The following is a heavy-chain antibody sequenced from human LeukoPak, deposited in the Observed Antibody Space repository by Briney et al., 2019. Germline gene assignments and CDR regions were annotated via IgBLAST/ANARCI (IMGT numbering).Heavy chain of an antibody. CDR2: IRYDANNR. Sequence: PGGSLRLSCVASGFTFSTYAMHWVRQAPGKGLEWVAFIRYDANNRYYADSVKGRFTISRDNSKSTLYLQMNSLRAEDTAVYYCAKDLLYLGGGTYTLDYWGQGTPVTISS. J-gene: IGHJ4*02. V-gene: IGHV3-30*02. D-gene: IGHD2-15*01. CDR3: AKDLLYLGGGTYTLDY. CDR1: GFTFSTYA.